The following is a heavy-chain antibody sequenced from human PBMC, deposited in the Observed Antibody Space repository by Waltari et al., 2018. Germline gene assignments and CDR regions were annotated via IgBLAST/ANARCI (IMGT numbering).Heavy chain of an antibody. CDR1: GFTFISSW. D-gene: IGHD6-6*01. J-gene: IGHJ4*02. CDR3: ARDQLDAIDY. CDR2: IKQDGSEK. V-gene: IGHV3-7*01. Sequence: EVQLVESGGGLVQPGGSLRRSCSASGFTFISSWVSWVRQAPGKGLEWVANIKQDGSEKYYVDSVKGRFTISRDNAKNSLYLQMNSLRAEDTAVYYCARDQLDAIDYWGQGTLVTVSS.